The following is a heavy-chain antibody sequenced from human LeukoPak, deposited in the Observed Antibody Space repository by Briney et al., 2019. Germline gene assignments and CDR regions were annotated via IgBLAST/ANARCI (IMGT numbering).Heavy chain of an antibody. CDR1: GYTFTDYY. CDR2: VDPEDGET. Sequence: APVKVSCKVSGYTFTDYYMHWVQQAPGKGLEWMGLVDPEDGETIYAEKFQGRVTITADTSTDTAYMELSSLRSEDTAVYYCARVIAAAGTSNDYWGQGTLVTVSS. CDR3: ARVIAAAGTSNDY. D-gene: IGHD6-13*01. V-gene: IGHV1-69-2*01. J-gene: IGHJ4*02.